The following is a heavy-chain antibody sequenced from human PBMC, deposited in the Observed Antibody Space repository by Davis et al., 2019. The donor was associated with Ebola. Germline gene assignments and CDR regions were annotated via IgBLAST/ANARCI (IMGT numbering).Heavy chain of an antibody. CDR2: IAYDSFNQ. D-gene: IGHD3-3*01. Sequence: GGSLRLSCAASGFAFSTYGMHWVRQAPGKGLEWVAIIAYDSFNQYYADSVMGRLTISRDNAKNSLYLQMNSLRAEDTAVYYCARAFRTYDFWSGYYTGIDYWGQGTLVTVSS. CDR1: GFAFSTYG. CDR3: ARAFRTYDFWSGYYTGIDY. J-gene: IGHJ4*02. V-gene: IGHV3-30*03.